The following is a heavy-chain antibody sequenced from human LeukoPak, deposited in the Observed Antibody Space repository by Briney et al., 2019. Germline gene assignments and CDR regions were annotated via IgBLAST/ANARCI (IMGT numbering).Heavy chain of an antibody. CDR2: ISWNSGSI. Sequence: GGSLRLSCAASGFTFDDYAMHWVRLAPGKGLEWASGISWNSGSIDYSDSVKGRFTISRDNAKDSLHLQMNSLRTEDMALYFCARANYPYGRVYDAFDIWGQGTMVTVSS. J-gene: IGHJ3*02. CDR3: ARANYPYGRVYDAFDI. D-gene: IGHD3-10*02. CDR1: GFTFDDYA. V-gene: IGHV3-9*03.